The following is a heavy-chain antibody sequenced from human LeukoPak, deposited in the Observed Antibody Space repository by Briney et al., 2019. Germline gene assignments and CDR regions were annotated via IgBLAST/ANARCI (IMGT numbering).Heavy chain of an antibody. CDR1: GYTFTSDY. CDR3: ARNPYGDFFPNY. CDR2: INPSGGST. J-gene: IGHJ4*02. V-gene: IGHV1-46*01. Sequence: ASVKVSCKXSGYTFTSDYMHWVRQAPRQGLEWMGIINPSGGSTSYAQKFQGRVTMTRDTSTSTVYMELSSLRSEDTAVYYCARNPYGDFFPNYWGQGNLVTVSS. D-gene: IGHD4-17*01.